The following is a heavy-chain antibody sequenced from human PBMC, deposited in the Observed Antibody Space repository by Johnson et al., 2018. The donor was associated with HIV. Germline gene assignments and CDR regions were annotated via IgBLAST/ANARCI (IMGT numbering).Heavy chain of an antibody. Sequence: QLVESGGGVVQPGRSLRLSCAASGFTFSSYAMHWVRQAPGKGLEYVSAISSNGGSTYYANSVTGRLPSSRDNSTHTLYLQMGSLRAEDMAVYYCARALGAAGIKGGAFDIWGQGTMVTVSS. CDR2: ISSNGGST. CDR1: GFTFSSYA. CDR3: ARALGAAGIKGGAFDI. V-gene: IGHV3-64*01. D-gene: IGHD6-13*01. J-gene: IGHJ3*02.